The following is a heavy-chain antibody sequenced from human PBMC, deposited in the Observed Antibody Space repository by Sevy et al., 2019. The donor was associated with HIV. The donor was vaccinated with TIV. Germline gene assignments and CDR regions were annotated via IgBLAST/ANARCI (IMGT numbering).Heavy chain of an antibody. CDR1: GFTFSDYY. J-gene: IGHJ6*02. CDR3: ASDQHNWNDGVYYYCYGMDV. Sequence: GGSLRLSCSASGFTFSDYYMSWIRQAPGKGLEWVSYISSSGSTIYYADSVKGRFTISRDNAKNSLYLQMNSLRAEDTAVYYCASDQHNWNDGVYYYCYGMDVWGQGTTVTVSS. D-gene: IGHD1-1*01. CDR2: ISSSGSTI. V-gene: IGHV3-11*01.